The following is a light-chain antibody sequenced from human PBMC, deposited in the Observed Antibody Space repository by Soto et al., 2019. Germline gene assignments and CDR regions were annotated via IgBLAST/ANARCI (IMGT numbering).Light chain of an antibody. CDR2: EVS. CDR3: SSYTSSSTLV. CDR1: SSNVGDYKY. J-gene: IGLJ1*01. Sequence: QSALTQPASVSGSPGQSITISCTGTSSNVGDYKYVSWYQQHPGKAPKAMIYEVSNRPSGVSNRFSGSKSSNTASLTISGLQAEDEADYYCSSYTSSSTLVFGTGTKLTVL. V-gene: IGLV2-14*01.